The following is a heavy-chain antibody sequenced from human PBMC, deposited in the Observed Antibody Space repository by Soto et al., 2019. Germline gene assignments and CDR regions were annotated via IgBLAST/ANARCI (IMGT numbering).Heavy chain of an antibody. CDR2: IYYSGST. CDR3: ARGQGYCSGGSCYWLDY. J-gene: IGHJ4*02. V-gene: IGHV4-30-4*01. Sequence: QVQLQESGPGLVKPSQTLSLTCTVSGGSISSGDYYWSWIRQPPGKGLEWIGYIYYSGSTYYNPSLKSRVTISVDTSKNRFPLKLSSVTAADTAVYYCARGQGYCSGGSCYWLDYWGQGTLVTVSS. D-gene: IGHD2-15*01. CDR1: GGSISSGDYY.